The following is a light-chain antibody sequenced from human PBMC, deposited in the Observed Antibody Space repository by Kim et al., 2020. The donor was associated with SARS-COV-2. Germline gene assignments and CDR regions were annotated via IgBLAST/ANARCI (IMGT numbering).Light chain of an antibody. V-gene: IGLV3-19*01. CDR3: NSRDTSDNVV. CDR1: SLRSYY. Sequence: SSELTQDPAVSVALGQTVRITCQGDSLRSYYATWYQQKPGQAPILLIYGKNNRPSGIPDRFSGSSSGNTASLTITGAQAEDEADYYCNSRDTSDNVVFGGGTQLPS. J-gene: IGLJ2*01. CDR2: GKN.